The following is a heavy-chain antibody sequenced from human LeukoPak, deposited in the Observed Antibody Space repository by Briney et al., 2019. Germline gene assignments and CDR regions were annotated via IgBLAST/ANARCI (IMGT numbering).Heavy chain of an antibody. CDR1: GFTFSSYA. Sequence: GGSLRLSCAASGFTFSSYAMSWVRQAPGKGLEWVSAISGSGGSTYYADSVKGRFTISRDNSKNTLYLQMNSLRAEDTAVYYCAKVPMPSSFTVTFTYFDYWGQGTLVTVSS. D-gene: IGHD4-17*01. J-gene: IGHJ4*02. V-gene: IGHV3-23*01. CDR3: AKVPMPSSFTVTFTYFDY. CDR2: ISGSGGST.